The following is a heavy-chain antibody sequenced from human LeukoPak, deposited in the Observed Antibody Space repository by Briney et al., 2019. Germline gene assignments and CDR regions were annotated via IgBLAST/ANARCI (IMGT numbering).Heavy chain of an antibody. CDR2: IRYDGSNK. V-gene: IGHV3-30*02. D-gene: IGHD3-10*01. CDR1: GFTFSSYG. CDR3: AKAERGESTAPFDP. J-gene: IGHJ5*02. Sequence: PGGSLRLSCAASGFTFSSYGMHWVRQAPGKGLEWVAFIRYDGSNKYHADSVKGRFTISRDNSKNTLYLQMNSLRPEGTAVYYCAKAERGESTAPFDPWGQGTLVTVSS.